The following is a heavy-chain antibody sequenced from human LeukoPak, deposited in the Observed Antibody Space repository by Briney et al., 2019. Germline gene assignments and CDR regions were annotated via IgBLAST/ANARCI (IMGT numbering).Heavy chain of an antibody. CDR2: ISDSGGSS. CDR1: GFTFSSYA. D-gene: IGHD2-15*01. V-gene: IGHV3-23*01. CDR3: AKVWRYCSGGSCYYHYYGMDV. Sequence: GGSLRLSCAASGFTFSSYAMSWVRQAPGKGLEWVSTISDSGGSSFYGDSVKGRFTISRDNSKNTLYLQMNSLRAEDTAVYYCAKVWRYCSGGSCYYHYYGMDVWGQGTTVTVSS. J-gene: IGHJ6*02.